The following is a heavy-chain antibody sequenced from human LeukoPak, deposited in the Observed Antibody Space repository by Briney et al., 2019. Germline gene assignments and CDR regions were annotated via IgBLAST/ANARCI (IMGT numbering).Heavy chain of an antibody. Sequence: GVSLRLSCAASGFTFSDYAMSWLRQAPGRGLEWVSAISDSGVDTYYADSVKGRFTMSRDNSKSTLYLQMNRLRAEDTAVYYCANGNSNSPKDYWGHGTLVTVSS. V-gene: IGHV3-23*01. CDR1: GFTFSDYA. CDR3: ANGNSNSPKDY. J-gene: IGHJ4*01. D-gene: IGHD2-2*01. CDR2: ISDSGVDT.